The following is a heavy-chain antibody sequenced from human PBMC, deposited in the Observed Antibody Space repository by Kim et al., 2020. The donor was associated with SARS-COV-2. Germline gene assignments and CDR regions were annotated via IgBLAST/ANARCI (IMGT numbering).Heavy chain of an antibody. V-gene: IGHV4-39*01. CDR2: IYYSGST. CDR1: GGSISSSSYY. Sequence: SETLSLTCTVSGGSISSSSYYWGWIRQPPGKGLEWIGSIYYSGSTYYNPSLKSRVNISVDTSKNQFSLKLSSVTAADTAVYYCARHPTLDYGDLDYWGQGTLVTVSS. D-gene: IGHD4-17*01. CDR3: ARHPTLDYGDLDY. J-gene: IGHJ4*02.